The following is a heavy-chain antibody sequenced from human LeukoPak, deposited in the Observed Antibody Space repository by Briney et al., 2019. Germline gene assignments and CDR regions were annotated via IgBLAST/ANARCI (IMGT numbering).Heavy chain of an antibody. CDR1: GFSFSTYG. CDR3: ARDWGNWGYGWYFDH. V-gene: IGHV3-30*03. Sequence: GGSLRLSCAASGFSFSTYGMHWVRQAPGKGLEWVAVISHDGNNKYYVDSVKGRFTISRDNSKNTLYLQMNSLRAEDTAVYHCARDWGNWGYGWYFDHWGQGTLVTVSS. CDR2: ISHDGNNK. J-gene: IGHJ4*02. D-gene: IGHD7-27*01.